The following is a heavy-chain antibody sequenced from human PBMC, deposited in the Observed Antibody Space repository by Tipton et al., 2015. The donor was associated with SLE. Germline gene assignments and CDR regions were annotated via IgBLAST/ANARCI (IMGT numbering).Heavy chain of an antibody. J-gene: IGHJ6*03. Sequence: TLSLTCTVSGGSISSFYWSWIRQPPGKGLEWLGYIYRNGSTNYNPSLRSRITISVDTSKDQFSLNLSSVTAADTAVYYCARRSASRSYYNAYYYDYMDVWGKGTTVTVSS. CDR3: ARRSASRSYYNAYYYDYMDV. CDR1: GGSISSFY. CDR2: IYRNGST. V-gene: IGHV4-4*08. D-gene: IGHD3-10*01.